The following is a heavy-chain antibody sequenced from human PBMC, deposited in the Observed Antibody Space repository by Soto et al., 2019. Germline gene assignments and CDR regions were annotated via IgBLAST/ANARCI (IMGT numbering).Heavy chain of an antibody. V-gene: IGHV3-21*01. CDR3: ACGYTGYCSGGTCYCFDP. Sequence: EVQLVESGGGLVKPGGSLRLSCAASGFSFSSYSMNWVRQAPGKGLEWVSSISSSASHINYADSVKGRFTISRDNAKKSLYLQMDCLRAEDTAVYYCACGYTGYCSGGTCYCFDPLGHGTRVTISA. D-gene: IGHD2-15*01. J-gene: IGHJ5*02. CDR1: GFSFSSYS. CDR2: ISSSASHI.